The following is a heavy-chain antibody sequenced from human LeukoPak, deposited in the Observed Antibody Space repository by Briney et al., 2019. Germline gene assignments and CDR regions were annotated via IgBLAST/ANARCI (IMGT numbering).Heavy chain of an antibody. CDR2: IYYSGST. J-gene: IGHJ6*02. CDR1: GGSISSSSYY. V-gene: IGHV4-39*02. Sequence: KPSETLSLTCTVSGGSISSSSYYWGWIRQPPGKGLEWIGSIYYSGSTYYNPSLKSRVTISVDTSKNQFSLKLSSVTAADTAVYYCARDPRPYSSSWSVYYYYYGMDVWGQGTTVTVSS. D-gene: IGHD6-13*01. CDR3: ARDPRPYSSSWSVYYYYYGMDV.